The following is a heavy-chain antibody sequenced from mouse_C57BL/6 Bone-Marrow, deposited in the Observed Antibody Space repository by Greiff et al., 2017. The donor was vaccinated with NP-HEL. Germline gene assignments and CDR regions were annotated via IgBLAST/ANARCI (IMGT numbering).Heavy chain of an antibody. V-gene: IGHV10-1*01. J-gene: IGHJ3*01. CDR3: ATEEFAY. CDR2: IRSKSNNYAT. Sequence: EVKVVESGGGLVQPKGSLKLSCAASGFSFNTYAMNWVRQAPGKGLEWVARIRSKSNNYATYYADSVKDRFTISRDDSESMLYLQMNNLKTEDTAMYYCATEEFAYWGQGTLVTVSA. D-gene: IGHD1-1*01. CDR1: GFSFNTYA.